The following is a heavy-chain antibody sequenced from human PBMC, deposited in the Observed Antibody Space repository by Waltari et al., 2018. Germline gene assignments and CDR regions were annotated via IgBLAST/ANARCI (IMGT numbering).Heavy chain of an antibody. V-gene: IGHV3-7*01. Sequence: EVQLVESGGDLVQPGGALRLSCAASGFTFSTYWMSWVRQAPGKGLWGVANIKQDGSEKLYVDSVKGRFTISRDNARNSLYLQMNSLRGEDTAVYYCARVSWDTITRKGIDYWGLGTLVIVSS. D-gene: IGHD1-26*01. CDR3: ARVSWDTITRKGIDY. CDR2: IKQDGSEK. CDR1: GFTFSTYW. J-gene: IGHJ4*02.